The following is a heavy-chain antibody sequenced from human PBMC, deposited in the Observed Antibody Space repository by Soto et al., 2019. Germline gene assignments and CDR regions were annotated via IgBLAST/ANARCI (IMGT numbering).Heavy chain of an antibody. J-gene: IGHJ4*02. D-gene: IGHD3-3*01. V-gene: IGHV3-23*01. CDR2: ISVSGGST. CDR3: AKDLGGSGTRYDYDFWSGYDFDS. CDR1: GFTFSSYA. Sequence: GGSLRLSCAASGFTFSSYAMSWVRQAPGKGLEWVSAISVSGGSTYYADSVKGRFTISRDNSKNTLYLQMNSLRAEDTAVYYCAKDLGGSGTRYDYDFWSGYDFDSWGKGNLVTVSA.